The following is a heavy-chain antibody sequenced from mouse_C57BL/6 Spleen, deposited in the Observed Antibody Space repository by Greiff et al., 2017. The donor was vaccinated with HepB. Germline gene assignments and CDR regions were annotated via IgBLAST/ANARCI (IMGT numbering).Heavy chain of an antibody. V-gene: IGHV1-52*01. CDR1: GYTFTSCW. CDR2: IDPSDSET. CDR3: ARHGYYVDWYFDV. Sequence: VQLQQPGAELVRPGSSVKLSCKASGYTFTSCWMHWVKQRPIQGLEWIGNIDPSDSETHYNQKFKDKATLTVDKSSSTAYMQLSSLTSEDSAVYYCARHGYYVDWYFDVWGTGTTVTVSS. D-gene: IGHD2-3*01. J-gene: IGHJ1*03.